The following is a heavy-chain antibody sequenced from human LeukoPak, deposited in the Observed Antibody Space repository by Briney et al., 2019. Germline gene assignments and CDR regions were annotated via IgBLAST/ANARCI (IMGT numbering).Heavy chain of an antibody. D-gene: IGHD4-17*01. J-gene: IGHJ4*02. CDR3: AKNGYGDTSFDY. CDR2: ISGGST. Sequence: GGSLRLSCAASGFTVSSNEMSWVRQAPGKGLEWVSSISGGSTYYADSWKGRFTISRDNSKNTLYLQMNSLRAEDTAVYYCAKNGYGDTSFDYWGQGTLVTVSS. V-gene: IGHV3-38-3*01. CDR1: GFTVSSNE.